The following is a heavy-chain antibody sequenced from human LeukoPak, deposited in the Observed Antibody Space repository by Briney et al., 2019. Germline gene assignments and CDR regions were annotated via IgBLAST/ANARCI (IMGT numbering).Heavy chain of an antibody. CDR1: DGSISSSTYY. V-gene: IGHV4-39*01. CDR2: IYYSGST. D-gene: IGHD1-26*01. Sequence: SETLSLTCTVSDGSISSSTYYWGWLRQLPGKGLEWIGSIYYSGSTYYNPSLKSRVTVSVDTSKNQFSLKLSSVTAADTAVYYCARHIVGATMRIDYWGQGTLVTVSS. J-gene: IGHJ4*02. CDR3: ARHIVGATMRIDY.